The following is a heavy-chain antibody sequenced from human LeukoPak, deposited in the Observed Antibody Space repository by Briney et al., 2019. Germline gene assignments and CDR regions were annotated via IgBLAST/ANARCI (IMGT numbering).Heavy chain of an antibody. V-gene: IGHV4-34*01. CDR2: INHSGST. CDR3: ARSYGSGSYYRPFYYYYYGMDV. J-gene: IGHJ6*02. D-gene: IGHD3-10*01. Sequence: SETLSLTCAVHGGSFSGYYWSWIRQPPGKGLEWIGEINHSGSTNYNPSLKSRVTISVDTSKNQFSLKLSSVTAADTAVYYCARSYGSGSYYRPFYYYYYGMDVWGQGTTVTVSS. CDR1: GGSFSGYY.